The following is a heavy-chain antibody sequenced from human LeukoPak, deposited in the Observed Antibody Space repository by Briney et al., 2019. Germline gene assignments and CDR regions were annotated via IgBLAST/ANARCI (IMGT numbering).Heavy chain of an antibody. CDR1: GGTLSSYA. CDR2: IIPILGTA. D-gene: IGHD6-25*01. J-gene: IGHJ6*03. CDR3: SRAPYSSGGSTNYHYSYCLDV. Sequence: GSSVKVSCTASGGTLSSYAVTWVRQAPGQGLEWVAGIIPILGTADYAQQFKGRVTIAAEESTSTSPMELSSLRSEDTAVYYCSRAPYSSGGSTNYHYSYCLDVWGTGTTVTVSS. V-gene: IGHV1-69*01.